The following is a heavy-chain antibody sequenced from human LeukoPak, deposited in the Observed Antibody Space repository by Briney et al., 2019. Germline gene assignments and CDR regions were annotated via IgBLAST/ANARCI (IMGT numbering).Heavy chain of an antibody. V-gene: IGHV3-7*03. J-gene: IGHJ4*02. CDR1: GFTFSSYW. Sequence: GGSLRLSCAASGFTFSSYWMNWVRQAPGKGLEWVANIKQDGSDKYYVDSVKGRFTISRDNSKNTLYLQMNSLRAEDTAVYYCAKSGYNRFDYWGQGTLVTVSS. CDR2: IKQDGSDK. CDR3: AKSGYNRFDY. D-gene: IGHD5-24*01.